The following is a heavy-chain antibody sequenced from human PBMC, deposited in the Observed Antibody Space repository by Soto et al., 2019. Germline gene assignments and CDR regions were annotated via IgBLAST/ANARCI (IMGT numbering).Heavy chain of an antibody. D-gene: IGHD1-26*01. CDR1: GGTFSSFT. CDR3: AKDRRADWESYYYCAMDV. J-gene: IGHJ6*02. Sequence: QVQLVQSGAEVKKPGSSVKVSCKASGGTFSSFTISWVRQAPGQGLEWMGGIIPIYGTANYAQKFQGRVTITADASTRTAYMELSSLRSEDTAVYYCAKDRRADWESYYYCAMDVLGQGTTVTVSS. CDR2: IIPIYGTA. V-gene: IGHV1-69*01.